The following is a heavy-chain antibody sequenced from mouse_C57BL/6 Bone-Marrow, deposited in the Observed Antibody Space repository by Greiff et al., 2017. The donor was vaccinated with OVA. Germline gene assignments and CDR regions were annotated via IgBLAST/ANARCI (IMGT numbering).Heavy chain of an antibody. Sequence: VQLQQPGAELVKPGASVKMSCKASGFTFTSYWITWVKQRPGKGLEWIGDIYPGSGSTNYNDKFKSKATLTVDKSSSTAYMQLSSLTSEDSAVYYCARSEDGYSVAMDYWGQGTSVTVSS. CDR3: ARSEDGYSVAMDY. J-gene: IGHJ4*01. V-gene: IGHV1-55*01. D-gene: IGHD2-3*01. CDR1: GFTFTSYW. CDR2: IYPGSGST.